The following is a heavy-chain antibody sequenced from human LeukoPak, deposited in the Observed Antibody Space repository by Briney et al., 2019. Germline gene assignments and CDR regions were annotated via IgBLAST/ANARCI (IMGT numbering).Heavy chain of an antibody. CDR2: INPNSGGT. CDR3: ARDYCSGGSCYEY. Sequence: VSVKVSCKASGYTFTGYYMHWVRQAPGQGLEWMGWINPNSGGTNYAQKFQGRVTMTRDTSISTAYMELSRLRSDDTAVYYCARDYCSGGSCYEYWGQGTLVTVSS. D-gene: IGHD2-15*01. CDR1: GYTFTGYY. V-gene: IGHV1-2*02. J-gene: IGHJ4*02.